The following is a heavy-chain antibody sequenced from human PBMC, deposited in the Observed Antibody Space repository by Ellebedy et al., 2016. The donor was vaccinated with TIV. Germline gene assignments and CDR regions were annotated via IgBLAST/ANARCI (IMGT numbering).Heavy chain of an antibody. CDR2: INHSGST. V-gene: IGHV4-39*07. D-gene: IGHD2-2*01. J-gene: IGHJ4*02. Sequence: SETLSLXXTVSGGSVSSGSYYWSWIRQPPGKGLEWIGEINHSGSTNYNPSLKSRVTISVDTSKNQFSLKLSSVTAADTAVYYCARGRQLLIWRRYFDYWGQGTLVTVSS. CDR1: GGSVSSGSYY. CDR3: ARGRQLLIWRRYFDY.